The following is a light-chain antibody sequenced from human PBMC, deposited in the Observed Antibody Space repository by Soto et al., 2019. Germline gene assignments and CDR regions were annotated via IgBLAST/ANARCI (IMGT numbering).Light chain of an antibody. CDR3: LLDFSYFWA. Sequence: IQLTQSPSSLSASVGDRVTITCRASQDIRSALGWYQQKPGKVPKLLIYAASTLQSGVPSRFSGSRSGTDFTLTISSLQPEDFATYYCLLDFSYFWAFGQGTQGGYQ. CDR2: AAS. V-gene: IGKV1-6*01. CDR1: QDIRSA. J-gene: IGKJ1*01.